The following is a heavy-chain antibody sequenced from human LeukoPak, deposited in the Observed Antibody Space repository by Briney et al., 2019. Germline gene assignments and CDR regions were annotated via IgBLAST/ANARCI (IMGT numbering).Heavy chain of an antibody. V-gene: IGHV3-23*01. CDR1: GLTFSNYA. D-gene: IGHD6-19*01. J-gene: IGHJ4*02. CDR3: ARRSGIAVAGAFDY. CDR2: ISGSGDST. Sequence: GGSLRLSCAASGLTFSNYAMRWVRQAPGKGLEWVSGISGSGDSTYYADSVKGRFIISRDNSKNTLYLQMNSLRAEDTAVYYCARRSGIAVAGAFDYWGQGTLVTVSS.